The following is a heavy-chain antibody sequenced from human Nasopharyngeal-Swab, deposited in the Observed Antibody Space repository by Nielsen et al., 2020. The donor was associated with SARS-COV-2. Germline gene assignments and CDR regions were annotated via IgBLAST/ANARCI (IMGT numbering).Heavy chain of an antibody. CDR2: ISGADDST. J-gene: IGHJ6*02. V-gene: IGHV3-23*01. D-gene: IGHD5-12*01. CDR1: GFIFKNYA. Sequence: GESLKISCSASGFIFKNYAMNWVRQAPGRGLEWVSAISGADDSTKYADSVKGRFTISRDNSKNTLYLQMNSLRAEDTAMYYCAKDRDSGDDSGEYYHYYGMDVWGQGTSVTVS. CDR3: AKDRDSGDDSGEYYHYYGMDV.